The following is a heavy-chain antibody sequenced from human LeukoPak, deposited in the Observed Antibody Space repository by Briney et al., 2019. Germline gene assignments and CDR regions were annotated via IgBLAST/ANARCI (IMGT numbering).Heavy chain of an antibody. CDR2: INPNSGGT. Sequence: ASVKVSCKASGYTFTGYYMHWVRQAPGQGLEWMGRINPNSGGTNYAQKFQSRVTMTKDTSISTGYIELSRLRSDDTAVYYCARAPLGYNWFDPWGQGTLVTVSS. CDR3: ARAPLGYNWFDP. D-gene: IGHD3-10*01. V-gene: IGHV1-2*06. CDR1: GYTFTGYY. J-gene: IGHJ5*02.